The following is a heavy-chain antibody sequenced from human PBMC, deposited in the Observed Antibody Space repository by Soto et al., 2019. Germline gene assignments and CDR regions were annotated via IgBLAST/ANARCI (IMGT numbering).Heavy chain of an antibody. CDR1: GFTFSSYA. J-gene: IGHJ4*02. CDR3: ARDQTPRGWSVDY. V-gene: IGHV3-30-3*01. Sequence: QVQLVESGGGVVQPGRSLRLSCAASGFTFSSYAMHWVRQAPGKGLEWVAVISYDGSNKYYADSVKGRFTISRDNSKNTLYRHMNSLRAEDTAVYYCARDQTPRGWSVDYWGQGTLVTVSS. D-gene: IGHD6-19*01. CDR2: ISYDGSNK.